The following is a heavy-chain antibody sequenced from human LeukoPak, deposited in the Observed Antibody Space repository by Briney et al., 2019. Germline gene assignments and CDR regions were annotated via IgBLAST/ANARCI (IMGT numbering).Heavy chain of an antibody. D-gene: IGHD3-22*01. V-gene: IGHV3-48*03. CDR1: GFTFSSYE. CDR3: ARDEAPITMIISPAGAFDI. Sequence: PGGSLRLSCAASGFTFSSYEMNWVRQAPGEGLEWVSYISSSGSTIYYADSVKGRFTISRDNAKNSLYLQMNSLRAEDTAVYYCARDEAPITMIISPAGAFDIWGQGTMVTVSS. J-gene: IGHJ3*02. CDR2: ISSSGSTI.